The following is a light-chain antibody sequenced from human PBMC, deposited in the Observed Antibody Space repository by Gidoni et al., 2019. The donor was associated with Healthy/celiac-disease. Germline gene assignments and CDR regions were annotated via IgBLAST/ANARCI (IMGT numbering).Light chain of an antibody. Sequence: ELVLTQSPGTLSLSPGVRATHSCRASQRVSSSYLAWYQQKPGQAPRLLIAGASSRATGIPDRFSGSGSGTDFTLTIRKLEHEDFAVYYCQQYGSSSWTFGQGTKVEIK. CDR3: QQYGSSSWT. CDR1: QRVSSSY. CDR2: GAS. V-gene: IGKV3-20*01. J-gene: IGKJ1*01.